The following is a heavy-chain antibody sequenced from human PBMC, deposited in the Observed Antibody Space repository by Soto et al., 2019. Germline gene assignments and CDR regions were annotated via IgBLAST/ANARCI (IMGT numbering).Heavy chain of an antibody. Sequence: ITLKESGPTLGKPTQTLTLTFTFSVFSLNTVGVVVGWVRQPRGKAMEWLALIYWDEDERYRPSLRSRLNITKDTINNQVVLTMANMDPEDTATYYCVRNWRYYGGDYYYGMDAWGQGTPVTVSS. CDR3: VRNWRYYGGDYYYGMDA. D-gene: IGHD3-10*01. V-gene: IGHV2-5*02. CDR2: IYWDEDE. J-gene: IGHJ6*02. CDR1: VFSLNTVGVV.